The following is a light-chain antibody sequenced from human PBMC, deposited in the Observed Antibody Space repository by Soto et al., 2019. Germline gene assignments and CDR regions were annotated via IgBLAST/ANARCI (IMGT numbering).Light chain of an antibody. Sequence: DIQMTQSPSSLSAAVEDRVTITCRASQTISTYLNWYQQKPGKAPKLLIYAASSLQSGVPSRFTGSGSGTDFTLTISSLQPEDFATYYCQQCHGIPYTFGQGTKLEIK. J-gene: IGKJ2*01. CDR2: AAS. CDR3: QQCHGIPYT. V-gene: IGKV1-39*01. CDR1: QTISTY.